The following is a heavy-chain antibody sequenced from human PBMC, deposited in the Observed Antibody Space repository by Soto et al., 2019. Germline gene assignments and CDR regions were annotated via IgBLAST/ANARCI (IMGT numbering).Heavy chain of an antibody. CDR2: ISYDGSNK. CDR3: ARDRTLRTSGMDV. J-gene: IGHJ6*01. V-gene: IGHV3-30*03. Sequence: GGSLRLSCAASGFTFSSYGMHWVRQAPGKGLEWVAVISYDGSNKYYADSVKGRFTISRDNSKNTLYLQMNSLRAEDTAVYYCARDRTLRTSGMDVWGQGTTVTVSS. CDR1: GFTFSSYG.